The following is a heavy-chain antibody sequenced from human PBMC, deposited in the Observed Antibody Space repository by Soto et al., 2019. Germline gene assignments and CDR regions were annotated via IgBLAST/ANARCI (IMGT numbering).Heavy chain of an antibody. J-gene: IGHJ4*02. D-gene: IGHD6-19*01. CDR2: LSGSGTST. V-gene: IGHV3-23*01. CDR1: GFTFVNYA. CDR3: AKGTSNGGWFNPFDY. Sequence: EVQLLESGGGLVQPGGSLKLSCAASGFTFVNYAMNWVRQAPGKGLEWVATLSGSGTSTYYADSVKGRFTISRDNSRNTLYLHMNSLRAEDTAVYYCAKGTSNGGWFNPFDYWGQGTLVTVSS.